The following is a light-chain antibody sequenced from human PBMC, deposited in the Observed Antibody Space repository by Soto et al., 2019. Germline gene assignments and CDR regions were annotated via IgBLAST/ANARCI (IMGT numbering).Light chain of an antibody. V-gene: IGLV2-23*01. CDR3: CSYAGSATWV. CDR1: SSDVGTYDL. J-gene: IGLJ3*02. Sequence: QSVLTQPVSVSGSPGQSITISCTGTSSDVGTYDLVSWYQHHPGKAPKLMTYECSKRPSGVSPRFSGSKSGNTASLTISGLQAEDEADYYCCSYAGSATWVFGGGTKLTVL. CDR2: ECS.